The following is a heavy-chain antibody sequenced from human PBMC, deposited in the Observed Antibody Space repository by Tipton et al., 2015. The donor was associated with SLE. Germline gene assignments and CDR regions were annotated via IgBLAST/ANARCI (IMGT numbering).Heavy chain of an antibody. V-gene: IGHV1-46*01. Sequence: QVQLVQSGPEVKQPGASVKVSCKASGYTFTSYYMHWVRQAPGQGLEWMGIINPSGGSTSYAQKFQGRVTITADESTSAAYMELSSLRSEDTAVYYCARGVGANRYYYYGMGVWGQGTTVTVSS. CDR3: ARGVGANRYYYYGMGV. D-gene: IGHD1-26*01. CDR1: GYTFTSYY. J-gene: IGHJ6*02. CDR2: INPSGGST.